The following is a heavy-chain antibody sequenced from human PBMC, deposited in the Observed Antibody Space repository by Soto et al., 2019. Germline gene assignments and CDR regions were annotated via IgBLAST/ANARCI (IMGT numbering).Heavy chain of an antibody. Sequence: PGGSLRLSCAASGFTFSSYAMSWVRQAPGKGLEWVSAISGSGGSTYYADSVKGRFTISRDNSKNTLYLQMNSLRAEDTAVYYCAKGPDLRYSYGFVYFDYWGQGTLVTVSS. CDR1: GFTFSSYA. D-gene: IGHD5-18*01. CDR3: AKGPDLRYSYGFVYFDY. J-gene: IGHJ4*02. CDR2: ISGSGGST. V-gene: IGHV3-23*01.